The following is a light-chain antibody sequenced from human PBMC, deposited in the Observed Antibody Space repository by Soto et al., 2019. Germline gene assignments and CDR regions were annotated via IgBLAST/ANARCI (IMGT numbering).Light chain of an antibody. Sequence: QSALTQPASVSGSPGQSITISCTGTSSDVGLYDYVSWYQQHPGKAPQLMIYAVSNRPSGVSNRFSASKSGNTASLFISGLQAEDEADYYCSSYTSDSSDVFGFGSKVTVL. CDR1: SSDVGLYDY. V-gene: IGLV2-14*01. CDR2: AVS. CDR3: SSYTSDSSDV. J-gene: IGLJ1*01.